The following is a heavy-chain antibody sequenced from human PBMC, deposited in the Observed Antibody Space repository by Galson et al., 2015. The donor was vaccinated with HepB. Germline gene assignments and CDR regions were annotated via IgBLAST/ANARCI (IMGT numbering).Heavy chain of an antibody. CDR1: RFTFSSYI. J-gene: IGHJ4*02. CDR3: ASQYSAGMTFDH. V-gene: IGHV3-21*01. CDR2: ISSGSSHI. D-gene: IGHD5-12*01. Sequence: SLRLSCAASRFTFSSYIMNWVRQAPGKGLEWVSSISSGSSHIYYADSVRGRFTISRDNAKNSLYLQMNSLRAEDTAVYYCASQYSAGMTFDHWGQGTLVTVSS.